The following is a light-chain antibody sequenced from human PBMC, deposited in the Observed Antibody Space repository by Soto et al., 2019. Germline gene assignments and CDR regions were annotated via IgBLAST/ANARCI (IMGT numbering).Light chain of an antibody. J-gene: IGKJ4*01. V-gene: IGKV3-20*01. Sequence: EIVLAQSPGTLSLSPGERATLSCRASQSVTNSFLAWYQQKPGQAPRLLIYGASRRATGIPDRFTGSGSGTEFTLTITSLQPGDFATYYCQQTYTTPLTFGGGTKVDIK. CDR2: GAS. CDR1: QSVTNSF. CDR3: QQTYTTPLT.